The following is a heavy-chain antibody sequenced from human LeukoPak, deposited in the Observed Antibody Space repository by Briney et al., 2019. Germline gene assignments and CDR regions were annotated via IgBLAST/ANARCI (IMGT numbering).Heavy chain of an antibody. D-gene: IGHD6-6*01. Sequence: ASVKVSSTASGYTFTDYCMHWVRQAPGQGLEWMGWINPNSGGTNFAQKFQGRVAMTRDTSISTAYLELGSLRSDDTAVYFCARARWQLVPYFDSWGQGTLVTVSS. J-gene: IGHJ4*02. CDR2: INPNSGGT. CDR1: GYTFTDYC. V-gene: IGHV1-2*02. CDR3: ARARWQLVPYFDS.